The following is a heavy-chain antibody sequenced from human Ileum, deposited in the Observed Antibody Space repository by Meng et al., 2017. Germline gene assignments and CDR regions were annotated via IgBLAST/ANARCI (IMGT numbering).Heavy chain of an antibody. CDR2: IGPKPDSSAA. J-gene: IGHJ4*02. V-gene: IGHV3-73*01. Sequence: VGFVRRGGCSHSACADSGCTLSGSVMDWGRQASGKGLEWVGRIGPKPDSSAATYAASVKGRFTISRDDSKNTVYLQMTSLKTEDTALYYCARLGYGDSRGYWGQGTLVTVSS. CDR3: ARLGYGDSRGY. D-gene: IGHD4-17*01. CDR1: GCTLSGSV.